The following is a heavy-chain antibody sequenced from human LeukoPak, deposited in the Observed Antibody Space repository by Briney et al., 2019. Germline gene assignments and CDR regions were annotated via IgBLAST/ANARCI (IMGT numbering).Heavy chain of an antibody. J-gene: IGHJ4*02. CDR2: IIPMFNTA. D-gene: IGHD1-7*01. Sequence: SVKVSCKASGGTFSSYSFTWVRQAPGHGLEWMGRIIPMFNTANYAQDFQGRVTITADKSTSTAYMELITLRSEDTAVYYCAREAKTSNWNSVPYLDYWGQGTLITVSS. CDR3: AREAKTSNWNSVPYLDY. CDR1: GGTFSSYS. V-gene: IGHV1-69*08.